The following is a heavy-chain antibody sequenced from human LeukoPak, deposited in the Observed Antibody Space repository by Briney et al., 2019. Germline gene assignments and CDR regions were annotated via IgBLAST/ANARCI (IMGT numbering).Heavy chain of an antibody. V-gene: IGHV3-7*05. D-gene: IGHD1-14*01. J-gene: IGHJ4*02. CDR2: IKKDRSEI. Sequence: GGSLRLSCAASGFTFSTYWMTWVRQAPGKVLEWVASIKKDRSEIYYLDSVKGRFIVSRDNAQNSLTLQMNSLRAEDTAVYYCARARVNLDYWGQGTLVTVSS. CDR1: GFTFSTYW. CDR3: ARARVNLDY.